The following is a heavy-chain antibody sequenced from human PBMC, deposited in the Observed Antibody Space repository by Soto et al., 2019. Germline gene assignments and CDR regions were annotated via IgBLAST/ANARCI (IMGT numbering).Heavy chain of an antibody. CDR2: INPNGGGT. V-gene: IGHV1-2*04. CDR3: ARSLYCSGGSCSGGVNYYGMDV. CDR1: GYTFTGYY. Sequence: ASVKVSCKASGYTFTGYYMHWVRQAPGQGLEWMGWINPNGGGTNYAQKFQGWVTMTRDTSISTAYMELGRLRSDDTAVYYCARSLYCSGGSCSGGVNYYGMDVWGQGTTVTVSS. J-gene: IGHJ6*02. D-gene: IGHD2-15*01.